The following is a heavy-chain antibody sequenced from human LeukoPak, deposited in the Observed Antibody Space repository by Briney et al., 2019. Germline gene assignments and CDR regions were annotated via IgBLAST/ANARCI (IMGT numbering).Heavy chain of an antibody. J-gene: IGHJ4*02. V-gene: IGHV3-23*01. CDR3: APLGSTVDY. CDR1: GFTFSTYA. CDR2: ISGSGGNT. Sequence: PGGSLRLSCAASGFTFSTYAMSWVRQAPGKGLEWVSAISGSGGNTYYADSVKGRFTISRDNSKYTLYLQMNRLRAEDPAVYYCAPLGSTVDYWGQGTLVTVSS.